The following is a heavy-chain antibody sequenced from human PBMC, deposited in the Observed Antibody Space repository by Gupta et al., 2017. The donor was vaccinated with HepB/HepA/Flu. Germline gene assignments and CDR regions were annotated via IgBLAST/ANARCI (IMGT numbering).Heavy chain of an antibody. J-gene: IGHJ4*02. Sequence: QVQLVESGGGVVQPGRSLRLSCAASGFTFRSSGMHWVRQAPGKGLEWVAVISYDGSNKYYADSVKGRFTISRDNSKNTLYLQMNSLRAEDTAVYYCAKAEAGYAVDYWGQGTLVTVSS. CDR2: ISYDGSNK. CDR3: AKAEAGYAVDY. V-gene: IGHV3-30*18. CDR1: GFTFRSSG. D-gene: IGHD5-12*01.